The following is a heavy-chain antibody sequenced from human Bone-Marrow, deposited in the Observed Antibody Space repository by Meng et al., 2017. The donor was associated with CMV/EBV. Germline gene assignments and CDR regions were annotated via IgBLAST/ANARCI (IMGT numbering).Heavy chain of an antibody. D-gene: IGHD6-6*01. V-gene: IGHV3-23*01. J-gene: IGHJ4*02. Sequence: SRFTCKNYARSWVRQAPGKGLEWVSTISGSGASTYYADSVKGRFTISRDNSNNTLFLQMNSLRAEDTAVYYCAKDSTESSIAVSIDYWGQGTLVTVSS. CDR2: ISGSGAST. CDR1: RFTCKNYA. CDR3: AKDSTESSIAVSIDY.